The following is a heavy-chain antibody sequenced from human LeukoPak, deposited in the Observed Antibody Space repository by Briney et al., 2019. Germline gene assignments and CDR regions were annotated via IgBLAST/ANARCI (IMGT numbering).Heavy chain of an antibody. D-gene: IGHD3-10*01. Sequence: ASVKVSCKASGYTFSSYDINRVRQATGQGLELMGWINSNIGKTGYAQKFQGRATITRNTSISTAYMELSSLRSEDTAVYYCARGHGEGYWGQGALVTVSS. CDR1: GYTFSSYD. CDR3: ARGHGEGY. J-gene: IGHJ4*02. CDR2: INSNIGKT. V-gene: IGHV1-8*03.